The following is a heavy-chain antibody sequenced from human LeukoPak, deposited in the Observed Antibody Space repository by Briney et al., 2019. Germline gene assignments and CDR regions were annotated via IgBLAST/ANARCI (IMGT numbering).Heavy chain of an antibody. V-gene: IGHV4-59*01. CDR1: GGSISSYY. J-gene: IGHJ6*03. D-gene: IGHD6-13*01. CDR3: AGGVYRAAVYYYYMDV. CDR2: IYDSGST. Sequence: PSETLPLTCTVSGGSISSYYWSWIRQPPGKGLEWIGYIYDSGSTNYNPSLKSRVTISVDISKNQFSLKLSSVTAADTAVYYWAGGVYRAAVYYYYMDVWGKGTTVTISS.